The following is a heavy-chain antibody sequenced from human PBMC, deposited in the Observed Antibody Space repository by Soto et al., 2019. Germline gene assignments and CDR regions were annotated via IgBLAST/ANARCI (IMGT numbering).Heavy chain of an antibody. Sequence: GGSLRLSCAASGFTFSSYGRHWVRQAPGKGLEWVGRIKSKTDGGTTDYAAPVKGRFTISRDDSKNTLYLQMNSLKTEDTAVYYCTTEGLDYDFWNTYNWFDPWGQGTLVTVSS. CDR3: TTEGLDYDFWNTYNWFDP. V-gene: IGHV3-15*01. D-gene: IGHD3-3*01. CDR2: IKSKTDGGTT. J-gene: IGHJ5*02. CDR1: GFTFSSYG.